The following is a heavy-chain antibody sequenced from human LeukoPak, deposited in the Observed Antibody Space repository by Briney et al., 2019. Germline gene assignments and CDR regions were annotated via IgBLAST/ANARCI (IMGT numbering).Heavy chain of an antibody. CDR2: ISYDGSNK. CDR1: GFTFSSYG. Sequence: GGSLRLSCAASGFTFSSYGMHWVRQAPGKGLEWVAVISYDGSNKYYADSVRGRFTISRGNSKNTLYLQMNSLRAEDTAVYYCAKGTYLDYWGQGTLVTVSS. J-gene: IGHJ4*02. CDR3: AKGTYLDY. V-gene: IGHV3-30*18.